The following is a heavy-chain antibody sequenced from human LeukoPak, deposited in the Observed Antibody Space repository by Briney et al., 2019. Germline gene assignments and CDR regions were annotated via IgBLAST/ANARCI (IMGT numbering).Heavy chain of an antibody. CDR3: ARMRWFGEPYYLDY. J-gene: IGHJ4*02. CDR2: IYSGGST. CDR1: GFTVSSNY. V-gene: IGHV3-53*01. D-gene: IGHD3-10*01. Sequence: GGSLRLSCAASGFTVSSNYMSWVRQAPGKGLEWVSVIYSGGSTYYADSVKGRFTISRDNSKNTLYLQMNSLRAEDTAVYYCARMRWFGEPYYLDYWGQGTLVTVSS.